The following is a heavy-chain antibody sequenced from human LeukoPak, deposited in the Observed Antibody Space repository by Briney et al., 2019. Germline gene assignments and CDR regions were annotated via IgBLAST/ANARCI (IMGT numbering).Heavy chain of an antibody. J-gene: IGHJ4*02. CDR2: IKQDGSEK. Sequence: GGSLILSCAASGFTFSSYWMSWVRQAPGKGLEWVANIKQDGSEKYYVDSVKGRVTISRDNAKNSLYLQMNSLRAEDTAVYYCARDPRGRPYDYWGQGTLVTVSS. D-gene: IGHD2-15*01. CDR3: ARDPRGRPYDY. CDR1: GFTFSSYW. V-gene: IGHV3-7*03.